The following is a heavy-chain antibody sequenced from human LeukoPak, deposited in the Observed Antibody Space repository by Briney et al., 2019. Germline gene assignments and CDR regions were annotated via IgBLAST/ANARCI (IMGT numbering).Heavy chain of an antibody. CDR3: PRGFPVAFDI. J-gene: IGHJ3*02. V-gene: IGHV3-30*03. Sequence: PGRSLRLSCAAAGFTFSSYGMHWVRQAPGKGLEWVAVISYDGSNKYYADSVKGRFTISRDNSKNTLYLQMNSLRAEDTAVYYCPRGFPVAFDICGQGTMVTVSS. D-gene: IGHD2-21*01. CDR2: ISYDGSNK. CDR1: GFTFSSYG.